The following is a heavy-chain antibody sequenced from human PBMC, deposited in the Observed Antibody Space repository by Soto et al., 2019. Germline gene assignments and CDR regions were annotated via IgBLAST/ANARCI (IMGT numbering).Heavy chain of an antibody. Sequence: SVKVSCKASGYTFTSYGISWVRQAPGQGLEWMGRIIPILGIANYAQKIQGRVTITADKSTSTAYMELSSLRSEDTAVYYCARGDPGPYYYYGMDVWGQGTTVTVSS. CDR2: IIPILGIA. J-gene: IGHJ6*02. CDR3: ARGDPGPYYYYGMDV. V-gene: IGHV1-69*04. CDR1: GYTFTSYG.